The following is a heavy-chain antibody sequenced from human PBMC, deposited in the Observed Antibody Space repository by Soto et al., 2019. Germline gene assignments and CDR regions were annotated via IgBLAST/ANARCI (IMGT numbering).Heavy chain of an antibody. CDR3: ARAHAPTLPFDY. CDR1: GGSISSYY. D-gene: IGHD2-15*01. CDR2: IYYSGST. J-gene: IGHJ4*02. Sequence: SETLSLTCTVSGGSISSYYWSWIRQPPGKGLEWIGYIYYSGSTNYNPSLKSRVTISVDTSKNQFSLKLSSVTAADTAVYFCARAHAPTLPFDYWGQGTLVTVSS. V-gene: IGHV4-59*01.